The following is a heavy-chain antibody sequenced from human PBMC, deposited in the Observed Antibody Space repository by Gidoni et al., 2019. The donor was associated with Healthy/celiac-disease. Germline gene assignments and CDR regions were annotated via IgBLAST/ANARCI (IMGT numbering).Heavy chain of an antibody. J-gene: IGHJ3*02. CDR2: ISGSGGSK. V-gene: IGHV3-23*01. CDR3: AKDPSFDS. Sequence: EVQLLASGGGLVQPGGSLHLSCAASGVTFSSDAMSWFRQAPGKGLEWVSAISGSGGSKYYADSVKGRFTISRDNSKNTLYLQMNSLSAEDTAVYYCAKDPSFDSWGQGTMVTVSS. CDR1: GVTFSSDA.